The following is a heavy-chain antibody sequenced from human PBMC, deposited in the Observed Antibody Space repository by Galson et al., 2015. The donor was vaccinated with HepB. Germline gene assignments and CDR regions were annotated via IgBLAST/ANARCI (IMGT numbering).Heavy chain of an antibody. Sequence: CAISGDSVSSNSAAWNWIRQSPSRGLEWLGRTYYRSKWYNDYAVSVKSRITINPDTSKNQFSLQLNSVTPEDTAVYYCARAPLSPAYWYFDLWGRGTLVTVSS. CDR3: ARAPLSPAYWYFDL. CDR2: TYYRSKWYN. J-gene: IGHJ2*01. D-gene: IGHD2-2*01. V-gene: IGHV6-1*01. CDR1: GDSVSSNSAA.